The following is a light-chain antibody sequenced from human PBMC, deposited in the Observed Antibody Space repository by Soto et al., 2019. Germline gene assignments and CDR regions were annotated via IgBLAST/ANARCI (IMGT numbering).Light chain of an antibody. J-gene: IGKJ2*01. V-gene: IGKV2-24*01. CDR1: QSLVHSDGNTY. CDR2: MIS. Sequence: DIVMTQTPLSSPVTLGQPASISCRSSQSLVHSDGNTYLSWLQQRPGQPPRLLIYMISNRFSGVPDRCSGSGAGKDFTLKISRVEAEDVGVYYCMQAKQPYTFGRGTKLEIK. CDR3: MQAKQPYT.